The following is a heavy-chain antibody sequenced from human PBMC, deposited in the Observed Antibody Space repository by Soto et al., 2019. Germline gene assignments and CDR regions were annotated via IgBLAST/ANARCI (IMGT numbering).Heavy chain of an antibody. D-gene: IGHD3-3*01. CDR3: AREFLPSSFMDV. V-gene: IGHV5-51*01. CDR2: IYPGDSDT. J-gene: IGHJ6*02. CDR1: GNTFASYW. Sequence: GESLKISCKASGNTFASYWIGWVRQMPGIGLEWMGIIYPGDSDTRYSPSFQGQVTISADKSINTAYLQWSSLKASDTAIYYCAREFLPSSFMDVWGQGTTVTVSS.